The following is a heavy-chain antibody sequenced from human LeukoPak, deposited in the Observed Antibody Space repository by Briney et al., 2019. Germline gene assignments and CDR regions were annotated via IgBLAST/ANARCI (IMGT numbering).Heavy chain of an antibody. Sequence: GGSLRLSCAASGFTFSSYSMNWVRQAPGKGLEWVSSISSSSSYIYYADSVKGRFTISRDNAKNSLYLQMNSLRAEDTAVYYCAREYNDFWSGYEPYFDYWGQGTLVTVSS. D-gene: IGHD3-3*01. CDR2: ISSSSSYI. J-gene: IGHJ4*02. CDR3: AREYNDFWSGYEPYFDY. V-gene: IGHV3-21*01. CDR1: GFTFSSYS.